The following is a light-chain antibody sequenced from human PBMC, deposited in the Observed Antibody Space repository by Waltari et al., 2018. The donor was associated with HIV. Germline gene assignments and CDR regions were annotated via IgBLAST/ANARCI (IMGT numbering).Light chain of an antibody. CDR2: DVD. Sequence: SAVTQPASVSGLPGQSITITCTGDDSDFGLDNLVSWYQQHPDKLPRFIVYDVDSRASVISARFSGSKSGHTASLNISGLRAEDEAHYYCASFTGDNTLLFGGGTKVTVL. J-gene: IGLJ3*02. V-gene: IGLV2-14*03. CDR1: DSDFGLDNL. CDR3: ASFTGDNTLL.